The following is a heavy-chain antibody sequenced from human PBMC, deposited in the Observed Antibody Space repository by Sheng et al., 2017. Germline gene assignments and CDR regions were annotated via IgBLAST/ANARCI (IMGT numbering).Heavy chain of an antibody. CDR1: GITVNDNF. D-gene: IGHD3-22*01. J-gene: IGHJ3*01. CDR2: LYTGGST. V-gene: IGHV3-66*01. Sequence: EVQLVESGGGLVQPGVSLRVSCAASGITVNDNFMNWVRQAPGKGLEWVSVLYTGGSTYYADSVKGRFTISRDDSKNTLYLQMNSLRAEDTAVYYCAVTMTNDAFDVWGQGTMV. CDR3: AVTMTNDAFDV.